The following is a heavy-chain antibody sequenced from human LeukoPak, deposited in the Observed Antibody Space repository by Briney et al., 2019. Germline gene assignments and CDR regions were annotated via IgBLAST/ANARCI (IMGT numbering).Heavy chain of an antibody. CDR1: GYTLTEVF. D-gene: IGHD1-26*01. Sequence: ASVKVSCKVSGYTLTEVFMHWVRQAPGKGLEWMGGFDPEDGETIYAQKFQGRVTMTEDTSTDTAYMELSSLRSEDTAVYYCATLPGIVDVYYYYYMDVWGKGTTVTVSS. J-gene: IGHJ6*03. CDR2: FDPEDGET. V-gene: IGHV1-24*01. CDR3: ATLPGIVDVYYYYYMDV.